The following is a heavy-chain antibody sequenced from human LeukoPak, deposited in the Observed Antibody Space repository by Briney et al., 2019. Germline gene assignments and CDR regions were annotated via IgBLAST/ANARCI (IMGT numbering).Heavy chain of an antibody. CDR2: IYYSGST. J-gene: IGHJ6*02. CDR3: ARRSIAVARNYYGMDV. CDR1: GGSISSSSYY. Sequence: SETLSLTCTVSGGSISSSSYYWGWIRQPPGKGLEWIGSIYYSGSTYYNPSLKSRVTISVDTSKNQFSPKLSSVTAADTAVYYCARRSIAVARNYYGMDVWGQGTTVTVSS. D-gene: IGHD6-19*01. V-gene: IGHV4-39*01.